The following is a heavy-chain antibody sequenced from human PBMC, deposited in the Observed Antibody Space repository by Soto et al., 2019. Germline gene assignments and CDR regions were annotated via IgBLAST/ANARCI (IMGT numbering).Heavy chain of an antibody. V-gene: IGHV4-59*01. CDR1: GGSISSYY. J-gene: IGHJ5*02. Sequence: QVQLQESGPGLVKPSETLSLTCTVSGGSISSYYWSWIRQPPGKGLEWIGYIHYSGSTNYNPSLKNRVTTSLDTSKNQFSLRLNSVTAADTAVYYCARDRIRSSSTDWPEWFDPWGQGTLVTVSS. CDR3: ARDRIRSSSTDWPEWFDP. CDR2: IHYSGST. D-gene: IGHD2-2*01.